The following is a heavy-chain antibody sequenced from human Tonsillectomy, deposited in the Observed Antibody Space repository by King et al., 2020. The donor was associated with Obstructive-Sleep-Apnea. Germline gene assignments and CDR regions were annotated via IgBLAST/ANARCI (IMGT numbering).Heavy chain of an antibody. Sequence: VQLVESGGNLVQPGGSLRLSCAASGFTFSSYWMTWVRQAPGKGLEWVANIRQDGSEKYYVDSVKGRFTISRENAQNSLYLQMNSLRAEDTAVYYCARDRSLASWGQGTLVTVSS. CDR1: GFTFSSYW. J-gene: IGHJ5*02. CDR3: ARDRSLAS. CDR2: IRQDGSEK. V-gene: IGHV3-7*03.